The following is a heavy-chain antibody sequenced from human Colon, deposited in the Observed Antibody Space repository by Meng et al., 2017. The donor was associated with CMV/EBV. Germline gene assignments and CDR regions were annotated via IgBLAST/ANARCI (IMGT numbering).Heavy chain of an antibody. J-gene: IGHJ4*02. CDR2: IKSKGSGGTT. D-gene: IGHD3-3*02. CDR3: AWDIAFYLAK. V-gene: IGHV3-15*01. CDR1: GLNFNDAW. Sequence: VQLVESWGGLVKPGESLRVSCVGSGLNFNDAWMSWVRQAPGKGLEWIGRIKSKGSGGTTDYAEPVKDRFNISRDDSKNTLYLQMNSLEIEDTAIYFCAWDIAFYLAKWGQGALVTVSS.